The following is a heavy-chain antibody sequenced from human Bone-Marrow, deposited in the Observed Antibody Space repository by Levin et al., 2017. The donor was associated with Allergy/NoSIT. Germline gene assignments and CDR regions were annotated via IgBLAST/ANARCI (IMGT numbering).Heavy chain of an antibody. J-gene: IGHJ1*01. CDR3: ARDGPSRSFQY. Sequence: HPGGSLRLSYAASGFTVSSTYMGWVRQAPGKGLECVSLITRGGDTYYTYSVRGRFTISRDNSKNTLYLQMNSLRAEDTAVYYCARDGPSRSFQYWGQGTLVTVSS. D-gene: IGHD2-2*01. CDR1: GFTVSSTY. CDR2: ITRGGDT. V-gene: IGHV3-66*02.